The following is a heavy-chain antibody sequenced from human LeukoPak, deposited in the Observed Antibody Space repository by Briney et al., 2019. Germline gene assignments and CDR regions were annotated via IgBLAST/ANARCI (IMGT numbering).Heavy chain of an antibody. CDR3: ARRQLSWFDP. CDR2: IYYSGST. Sequence: SETLSLTCTVSGGSISSYYWSWIRQPPGKGLEWIGDIYYSGSTNYNPSLKSRVTIPVDTSKNQFSLKLSSVTAADTAVYYCARRQLSWFDPWGQGTLVTVSS. J-gene: IGHJ5*02. V-gene: IGHV4-59*08. CDR1: GGSISSYY. D-gene: IGHD1-1*01.